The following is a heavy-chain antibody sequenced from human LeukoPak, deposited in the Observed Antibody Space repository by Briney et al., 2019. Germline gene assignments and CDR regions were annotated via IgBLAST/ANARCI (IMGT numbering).Heavy chain of an antibody. V-gene: IGHV1-18*01. Sequence: ASVKVSCKASGYTFTSYGISWVRQAPGQGLEWMGWISAYNGNTNYAQKLQGRVTMTTDTSTSTAYMELRSLRSDDTAVYYCARIPYDYVWGSYRYSLDYWGQGTLVTVSS. J-gene: IGHJ4*02. D-gene: IGHD3-16*02. CDR2: ISAYNGNT. CDR3: ARIPYDYVWGSYRYSLDY. CDR1: GYTFTSYG.